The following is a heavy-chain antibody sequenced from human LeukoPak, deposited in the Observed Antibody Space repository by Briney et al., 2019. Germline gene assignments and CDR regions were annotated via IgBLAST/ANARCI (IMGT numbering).Heavy chain of an antibody. CDR1: GGSISSSNW. J-gene: IGHJ4*02. CDR3: ARIPRKSSGWSYFDY. D-gene: IGHD6-19*01. CDR2: FYHSGST. V-gene: IGHV4-4*02. Sequence: PSETLSLTCAVSGGSISSSNWWSWVGKPPGKGLGWIGEFYHSGSTNYNPSLKSRVTISVDKSKNQFSLKLSSVTAADTAVYYCARIPRKSSGWSYFDYWGQGTLVTVSS.